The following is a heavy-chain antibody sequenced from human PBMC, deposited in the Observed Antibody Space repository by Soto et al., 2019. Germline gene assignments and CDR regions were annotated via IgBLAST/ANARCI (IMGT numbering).Heavy chain of an antibody. D-gene: IGHD1-26*01. Sequence: QSLTGAVPGGYVSSSSYYSGRFSQPPGXXXXXXGSIYYSGSTYYNPSLKSRVTISVDTSKNQFSLKLSSVTAADTAVYYCARQERYSGSSGGAYYYYYGMDVWGQGTTVTVSS. CDR2: IYYSGST. V-gene: IGHV4-39*01. J-gene: IGHJ6*02. CDR1: GGYVSSSSYY. CDR3: ARQERYSGSSGGAYYYYYGMDV.